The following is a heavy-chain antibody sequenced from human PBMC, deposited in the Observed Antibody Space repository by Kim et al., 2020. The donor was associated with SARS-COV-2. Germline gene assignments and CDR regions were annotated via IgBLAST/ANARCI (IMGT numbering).Heavy chain of an antibody. V-gene: IGHV3-23*01. D-gene: IGHD7-27*01. CDR1: GFTFFGHA. Sequence: GGSLRLSCTTSGFTFFGHAMSWVRQAPGKGLEWVSSINGSDGTTYYVDSVKGRFSISREDSRNTLYLQMSALRADDTATYYGLKGAWGWIWDYWGQGTLVTVSS. J-gene: IGHJ4*02. CDR2: INGSDGTT. CDR3: LKGAWGWIWDY.